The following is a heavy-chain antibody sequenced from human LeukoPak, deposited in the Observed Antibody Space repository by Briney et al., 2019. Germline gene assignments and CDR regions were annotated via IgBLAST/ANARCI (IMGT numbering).Heavy chain of an antibody. J-gene: IGHJ6*02. CDR1: GFTVSSNY. Sequence: PGGSLRLSCAASGFTVSSNYMSWVRQAPGKGLEWVSVIYSGGSTYYADSVKGRFTISRDNSKNTLYLQMNSLRAEDTAVYYCARDRNSFMDYYYGMDVWGQGTTVTVSS. D-gene: IGHD2-15*01. V-gene: IGHV3-66*01. CDR3: ARDRNSFMDYYYGMDV. CDR2: IYSGGST.